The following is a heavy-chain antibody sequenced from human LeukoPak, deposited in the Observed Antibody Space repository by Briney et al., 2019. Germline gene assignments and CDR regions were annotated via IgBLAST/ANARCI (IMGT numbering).Heavy chain of an antibody. Sequence: GGSLRLSCAASGFTFSSYSMNWVRQAPGKGLEWVSYISSSSSTIYYADSVKGRFTISRDNAKNSLYLQMNSLRAEDTAVYYCARGGDSTGYYVWFDPWGQGTLVTVSS. CDR2: ISSSSSTI. CDR3: ARGGDSTGYYVWFDP. J-gene: IGHJ5*02. V-gene: IGHV3-48*04. D-gene: IGHD3-22*01. CDR1: GFTFSSYS.